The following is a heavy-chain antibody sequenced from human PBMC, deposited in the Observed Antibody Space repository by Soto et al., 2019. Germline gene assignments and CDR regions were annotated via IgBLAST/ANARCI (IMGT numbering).Heavy chain of an antibody. CDR2: INHSGST. Sequence: SETLSLTCAVYGGSFSGYYWSWIRQPPGKGLEWIGEINHSGSTNYNPSLKSRVTISVDTSKNQFSLKLSSVTAADTAVYYCARAPREKGYCSSTSCYRWFDPWGQGTLVTVSS. D-gene: IGHD2-2*02. J-gene: IGHJ5*02. CDR3: ARAPREKGYCSSTSCYRWFDP. V-gene: IGHV4-34*01. CDR1: GGSFSGYY.